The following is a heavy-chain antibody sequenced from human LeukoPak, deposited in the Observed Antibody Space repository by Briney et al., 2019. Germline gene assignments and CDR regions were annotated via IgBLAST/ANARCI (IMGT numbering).Heavy chain of an antibody. CDR2: IKQDGSEK. Sequence: PGGSLRLSCAASGFTFSSYRMSWVRQAPGKGLEWVANIKQDGSEKYYVDSVKGRFTISRDNDKNSLYLQMNSLRAEDTAVYYCARDPAVIDYWGQGTLVTVSS. D-gene: IGHD3-22*01. V-gene: IGHV3-7*01. J-gene: IGHJ4*02. CDR3: ARDPAVIDY. CDR1: GFTFSSYR.